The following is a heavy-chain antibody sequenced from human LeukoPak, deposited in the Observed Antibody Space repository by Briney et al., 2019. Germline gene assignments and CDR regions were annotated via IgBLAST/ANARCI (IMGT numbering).Heavy chain of an antibody. CDR3: AKDAAVAGTIGYYYYYYMDV. D-gene: IGHD6-19*01. J-gene: IGHJ6*03. CDR2: ISGSGGST. V-gene: IGHV3-23*01. Sequence: GGSLRLSCAASGFTFSSYAMSWVRQAPGKGLEWVSAISGSGGSTYYADSVKGRFTISRDNSKNTLYLQMNSLRAEDTAVYYCAKDAAVAGTIGYYYYYYMDVWGKGTTVTVSS. CDR1: GFTFSSYA.